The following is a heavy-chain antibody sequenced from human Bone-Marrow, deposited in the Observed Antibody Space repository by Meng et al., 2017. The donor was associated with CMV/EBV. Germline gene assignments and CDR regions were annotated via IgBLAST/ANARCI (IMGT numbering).Heavy chain of an antibody. Sequence: SETLSLTCTVSGGSISSGGYYWSWIRQHPGKGLEWIGYIYYSGSTYYNPSLKSRVTISVDTSKNQFSLKLSSVTAADTAVYYCARERELTIFGVVTDYYGMAVWGQGTTVTGSS. V-gene: IGHV4-31*03. J-gene: IGHJ6*01. CDR2: IYYSGST. CDR1: GGSISSGGYY. CDR3: ARERELTIFGVVTDYYGMAV. D-gene: IGHD3-3*01.